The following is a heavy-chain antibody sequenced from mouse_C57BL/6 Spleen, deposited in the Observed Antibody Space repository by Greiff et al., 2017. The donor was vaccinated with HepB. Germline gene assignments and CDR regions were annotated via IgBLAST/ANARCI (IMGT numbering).Heavy chain of an antibody. V-gene: IGHV5-17*01. Sequence: EVQLVESGGGLVKPGGSLKLSCAASGFTFSDYGMHWVRQAPEKGLEWVAYISSGSSTIYYADTVKGRFTISRDNAKNTLFLQMTSLRSEDTAMYYCARLGYGYDSHAMDYWGQGTSVTVSS. D-gene: IGHD2-2*01. CDR3: ARLGYGYDSHAMDY. CDR1: GFTFSDYG. CDR2: ISSGSSTI. J-gene: IGHJ4*01.